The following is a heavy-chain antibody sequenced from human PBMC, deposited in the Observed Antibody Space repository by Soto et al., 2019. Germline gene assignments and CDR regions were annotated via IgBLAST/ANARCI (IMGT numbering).Heavy chain of an antibody. CDR2: ISSNSRHI. D-gene: IGHD1-26*01. V-gene: IGHV3-11*05. Sequence: QAQLVESGGGLVKPGGSLRLSCAASGFSFSDYFMHWIRQAPGKGLEWISYISSNSRHINYADSVKGRFTISRDDAKNSLYLHMSNLRAEDTAVYYCARDSFPRWDLPAKWFDPWGQGTLLTVTS. CDR1: GFSFSDYF. CDR3: ARDSFPRWDLPAKWFDP. J-gene: IGHJ5*02.